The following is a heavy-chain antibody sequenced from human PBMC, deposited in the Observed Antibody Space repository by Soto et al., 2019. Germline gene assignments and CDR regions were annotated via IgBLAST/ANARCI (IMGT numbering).Heavy chain of an antibody. J-gene: IGHJ4*02. CDR1: NVSLGFCD. CDR2: IYYRVTT. CDR3: TSVDTDVPY. V-gene: IGHV4-59*12. Sequence: SETLSLTCNVSNVSLGFCDGRWIRQPPVNELEWIGNIYYRVTTNYNPSLQGRVTMSIDTSKNQFSLMLTYVTAADTAVYYCTSVDTDVPYWGRGVMVTVSS. D-gene: IGHD2-2*02.